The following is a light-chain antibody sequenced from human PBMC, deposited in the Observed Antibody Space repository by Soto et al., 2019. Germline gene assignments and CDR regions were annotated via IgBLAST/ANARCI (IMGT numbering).Light chain of an antibody. CDR1: AGGYNY. CDR2: EVS. V-gene: IGLV2-8*01. J-gene: IGLJ2*01. Sequence: QSVLTQPPSASGSPGQSVTISCTGTAGGYNYVSWYQQHPGKAPKLIIYEVSQRPSGVPDRFSGSKSGNTAYLTVSGLQADDESDFYCSSYAGNYVIFGGGTKVTVL. CDR3: SSYAGNYVI.